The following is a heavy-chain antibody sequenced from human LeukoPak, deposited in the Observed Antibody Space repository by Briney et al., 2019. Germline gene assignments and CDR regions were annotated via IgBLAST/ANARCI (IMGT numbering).Heavy chain of an antibody. Sequence: SETLSLTCTVSGYSISSGYYWGWIRHSPGKGLEWIGRIYTSGSTNYNPSLKSRVTISVDTSKNQFSLRLSSVTAADTAVYYCARAAAGNPYFDYWGQGTLVTVSS. CDR2: IYTSGST. V-gene: IGHV4-38-2*02. CDR3: ARAAAGNPYFDY. CDR1: GYSISSGYY. J-gene: IGHJ4*02. D-gene: IGHD6-13*01.